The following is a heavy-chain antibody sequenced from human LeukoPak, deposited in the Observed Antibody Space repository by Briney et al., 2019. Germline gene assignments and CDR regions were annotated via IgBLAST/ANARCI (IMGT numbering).Heavy chain of an antibody. V-gene: IGHV5-10-1*01. Sequence: PGGSLSLSCKGCGFIFSTYCIRWVRQMPGKGREWMGTMDPSDSYTNYSPSFQRHVTISADKSISTAYLQWSSLKASDIAMYYCARHILGGPAFDMWGQGTMVTVSS. J-gene: IGHJ3*02. CDR3: ARHILGGPAFDM. CDR2: MDPSDSYT. D-gene: IGHD1-26*01. CDR1: GFIFSTYC.